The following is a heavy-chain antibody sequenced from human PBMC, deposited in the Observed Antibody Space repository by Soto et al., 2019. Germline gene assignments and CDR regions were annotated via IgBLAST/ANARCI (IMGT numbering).Heavy chain of an antibody. CDR2: IYYSGST. CDR1: GGSISSYY. Sequence: SETLSLTCTVSGGSISSYYWSWIRQPPGKGLEWIGYIYYSGSTNYNPSLKSRVTISVDTSKNQFSLKLSSVTAADTAMYYCARHLPLWGSGSYGHGFDPWGQGTLVTVSS. D-gene: IGHD3-10*01. J-gene: IGHJ5*02. CDR3: ARHLPLWGSGSYGHGFDP. V-gene: IGHV4-59*01.